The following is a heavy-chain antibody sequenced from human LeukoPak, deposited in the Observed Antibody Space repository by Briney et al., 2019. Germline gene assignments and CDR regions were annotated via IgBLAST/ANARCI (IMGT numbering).Heavy chain of an antibody. J-gene: IGHJ4*02. CDR1: GFTVSNNY. CDR3: ARDQLFYYYDSSGYYTPPYYFDY. D-gene: IGHD3-22*01. CDR2: IYSGGST. V-gene: IGHV3-53*01. Sequence: GGSLRLSCAASGFTVSNNYMSWVRQAPAKGLEWVSVIYSGGSTYYADSVKGRFTISRDNAKNSLYLQMNSLRAEDTALYYCARDQLFYYYDSSGYYTPPYYFDYWGQGTLVTVSS.